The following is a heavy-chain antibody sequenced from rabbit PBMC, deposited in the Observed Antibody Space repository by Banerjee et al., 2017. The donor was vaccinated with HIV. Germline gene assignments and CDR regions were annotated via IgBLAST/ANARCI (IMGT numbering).Heavy chain of an antibody. Sequence: QEQLVESGGGLVQPGGSLKLSCKASGFDFSSYGVSWVRQAPGKGLEWIGYIDPVFGSTYYASWVNGRFTISSHNAQNTLYLQLNSLTAADTATYFCVLGVVAGVGSFFNLWGPGTLVTVS. CDR3: VLGVVAGVGSFFNL. D-gene: IGHD4-1*01. CDR1: GFDFSSYG. J-gene: IGHJ4*01. V-gene: IGHV1S47*01. CDR2: IDPVFGST.